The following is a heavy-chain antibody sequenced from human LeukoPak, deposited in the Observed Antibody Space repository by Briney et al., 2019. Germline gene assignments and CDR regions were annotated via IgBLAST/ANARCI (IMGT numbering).Heavy chain of an antibody. CDR3: ARDLASWELGAFDI. Sequence: SETLSLTCTVSGGSISSGDYYWSWIRQPPGKGLEWIVHIYYSGSTYYNPSLKSRVTISVDTSKNQFSLKLSSVTAADTAVYYCARDLASWELGAFDIWGQGTMVTVSS. D-gene: IGHD1-26*01. CDR1: GGSISSGDYY. J-gene: IGHJ3*02. CDR2: IYYSGST. V-gene: IGHV4-30-4*08.